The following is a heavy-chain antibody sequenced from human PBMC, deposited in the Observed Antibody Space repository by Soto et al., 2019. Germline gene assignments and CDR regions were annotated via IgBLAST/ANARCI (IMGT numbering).Heavy chain of an antibody. Sequence: GESLKISCKGSGYSFTSYWISWVRQMPGKGLEWMGRIDPSDSYTNYSPSFQGHVTISADKSISTAYLQWSSLKASDTAMYYCATTGVGSSGPYYYYGMDVWGQGTTVTVYS. D-gene: IGHD3-22*01. CDR2: IDPSDSYT. CDR3: ATTGVGSSGPYYYYGMDV. CDR1: GYSFTSYW. J-gene: IGHJ6*02. V-gene: IGHV5-10-1*01.